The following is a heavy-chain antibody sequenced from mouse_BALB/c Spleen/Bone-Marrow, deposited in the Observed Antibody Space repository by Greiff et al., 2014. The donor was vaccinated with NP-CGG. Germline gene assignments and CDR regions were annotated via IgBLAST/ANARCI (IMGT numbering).Heavy chain of an antibody. D-gene: IGHD2-3*01. V-gene: IGHV2-2*02. CDR2: IWSGGST. J-gene: IGHJ3*01. CDR3: ATDGYYVRFAY. CDR1: GFSLTSYG. Sequence: QVQLKQSGPGLVQPSQSLSITCTVSGFSLTSYGVHWVRQSPGKGLEWLGVIWSGGSTDYSAAFISRLSISKDNSKSQVFFKMNSLQANGTAIYYCATDGYYVRFAYWGQGTLVTVSA.